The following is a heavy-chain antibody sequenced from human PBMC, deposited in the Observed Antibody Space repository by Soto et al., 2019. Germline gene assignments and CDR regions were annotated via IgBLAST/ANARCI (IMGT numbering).Heavy chain of an antibody. D-gene: IGHD3-10*01. Sequence: ASVKVSCTASGGTFSSYAISWVRQAPGQGLEWMGGIIPIFGTANYAQKFQGRVTITADESTSTAYMELSSLRSEDTAVYYCARDPPSISLWSGGYYYGMDVWGQGTTVTVS. V-gene: IGHV1-69*13. CDR2: IIPIFGTA. CDR3: ARDPPSISLWSGGYYYGMDV. CDR1: GGTFSSYA. J-gene: IGHJ6*02.